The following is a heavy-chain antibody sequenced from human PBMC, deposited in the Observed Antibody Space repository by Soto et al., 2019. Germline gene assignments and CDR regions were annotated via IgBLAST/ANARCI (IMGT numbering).Heavy chain of an antibody. J-gene: IGHJ4*02. CDR3: AKEDTSSGSLDY. D-gene: IGHD6-19*01. V-gene: IGHV3-23*01. CDR1: GFPFGENA. Sequence: GESLKISCAASGFPFGENAMSWVRQAPGKGLEWVSGISDSGATTYYADSVRGRFTISRDNSKNTLYLQMKSLRAEDSAPYYCAKEDTSSGSLDYWGQGALVTVSS. CDR2: ISDSGATT.